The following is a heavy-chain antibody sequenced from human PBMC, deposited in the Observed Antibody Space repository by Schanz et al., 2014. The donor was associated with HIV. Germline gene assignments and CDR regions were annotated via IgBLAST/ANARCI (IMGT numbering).Heavy chain of an antibody. J-gene: IGHJ1*01. CDR3: AKRGPYTGRYEYFQQ. D-gene: IGHD1-26*01. Sequence: EVQLVESGGGLVKPGGSLRLSCAASGFSLSGYGMNWVRQAPGKGLEWVSSISSSDTLLYYADSVKGRFTISRDNANNSLSLQMKSLRAEDTALYYCAKRGPYTGRYEYFQQWGQGTLVTVSS. CDR1: GFSLSGYG. V-gene: IGHV3-21*02. CDR2: ISSSDTLL.